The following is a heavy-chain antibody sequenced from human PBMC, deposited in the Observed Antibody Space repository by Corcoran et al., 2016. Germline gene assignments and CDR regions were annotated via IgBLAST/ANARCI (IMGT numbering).Heavy chain of an antibody. CDR1: GFTFSSYS. CDR3: ARVQSSAADHPTTG. V-gene: IGHV3-21*01. CDR2: ISSSSSYI. J-gene: IGHJ4*02. Sequence: EVQLVESGGGLVKPGGSLRLSCAASGFTFSSYSMNWVRQAPGKGLEWVSSISSSSSYIYYADSVKGRFIISRDNAKNSLYLQMNSLRAEDTAVYYCARVQSSAADHPTTGWGQGTLVTVSS. D-gene: IGHD6-13*01.